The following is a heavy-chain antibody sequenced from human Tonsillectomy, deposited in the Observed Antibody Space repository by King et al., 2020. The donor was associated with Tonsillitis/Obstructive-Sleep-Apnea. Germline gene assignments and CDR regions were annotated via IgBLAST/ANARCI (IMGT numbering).Heavy chain of an antibody. CDR3: ARDLGRSSEW. V-gene: IGHV3-11*05. CDR2: ISASGSLT. D-gene: IGHD3-3*01. CDR1: GNSFSDDY. Sequence: VQLVESGGGLVKPGGSLRLSCAASGNSFSDDYMSWIRQAPGKGLEWISYISASGSLTIYADSVKGRFTISRDNAKNSLFLQMTSLRVDDTAMYFCARDLGRSSEWWGQGTLVSVSS. J-gene: IGHJ4*02.